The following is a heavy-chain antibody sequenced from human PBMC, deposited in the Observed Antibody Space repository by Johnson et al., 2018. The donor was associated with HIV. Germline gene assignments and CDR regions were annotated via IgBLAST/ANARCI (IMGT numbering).Heavy chain of an antibody. CDR3: TTGSLVANDAFDM. CDR2: IWYDGSNK. Sequence: QVQLVESGGGLVKPGGSLRLSCAASGFTFSSYGMHWVRQAPGKGLEWVAVIWYDGSNKYYADSVKGRFTISRDNSKNTLYLQMNSLKTEDTAVYYCTTGSLVANDAFDMWGQGTLVTVPA. J-gene: IGHJ3*02. CDR1: GFTFSSYG. V-gene: IGHV3-33*01. D-gene: IGHD5-12*01.